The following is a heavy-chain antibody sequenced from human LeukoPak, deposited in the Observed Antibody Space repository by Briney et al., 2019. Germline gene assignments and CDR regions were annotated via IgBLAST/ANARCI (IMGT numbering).Heavy chain of an antibody. J-gene: IGHJ4*02. CDR2: ISSDGSDV. CDR3: AKHYDGRGSFDS. D-gene: IGHD3-22*01. V-gene: IGHV3-74*01. Sequence: GGSLRLSCAASGFNFVSQWIHWVRQAPGKGLFWVARISSDGSDVRYADSVKGRLTISRDNRKNMVYLQMNSLRADDTAVYYCAKHYDGRGSFDSWGQGTPATVSS. CDR1: GFNFVSQW.